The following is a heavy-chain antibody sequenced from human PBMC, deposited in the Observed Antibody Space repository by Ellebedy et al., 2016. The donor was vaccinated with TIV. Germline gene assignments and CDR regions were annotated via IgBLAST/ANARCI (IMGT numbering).Heavy chain of an antibody. Sequence: GESLKISXAASGFTFSSYDMHWVRQAPGKGLEWVSAIGTAGDTYYPGSVKGRFTISRENAKNSLYLQMNSLRAGDTAVYYCARAAYDLGALDYWGQGTLVTVSS. J-gene: IGHJ4*02. D-gene: IGHD4/OR15-4a*01. CDR1: GFTFSSYD. CDR2: IGTAGDT. V-gene: IGHV3-13*04. CDR3: ARAAYDLGALDY.